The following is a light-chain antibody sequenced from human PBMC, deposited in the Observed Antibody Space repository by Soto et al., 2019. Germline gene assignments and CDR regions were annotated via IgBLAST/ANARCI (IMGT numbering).Light chain of an antibody. V-gene: IGKV3-20*01. CDR1: QSVSSTY. CDR2: GAS. Sequence: EIVLTQSPGTLSLSPGERATLSCRASQSVSSTYLAWYQQKPGQAPRLLIYGASSRATGIPDRFSGSGSGTDFTLTISRLEPEDFVVYFCQQYSSSPYTFGQGTKLEIK. J-gene: IGKJ2*01. CDR3: QQYSSSPYT.